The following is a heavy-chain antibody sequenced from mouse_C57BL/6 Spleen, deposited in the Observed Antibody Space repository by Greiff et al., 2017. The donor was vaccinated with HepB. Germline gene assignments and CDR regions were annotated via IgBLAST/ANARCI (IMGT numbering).Heavy chain of an antibody. CDR3: TRSGGINYFDY. Sequence: VKLMESGAELVRPGASVTLSCKASGYTFTDYEMHWVKQTPVHGLEWIGAIDPETGGTAYNQKFKGKAILTADKSSSKAYMELRSLTSEDSAVYYCTRSGGINYFDYWGQGTTLTVSS. CDR2: IDPETGGT. CDR1: GYTFTDYE. V-gene: IGHV1-15*01. D-gene: IGHD1-1*01. J-gene: IGHJ2*01.